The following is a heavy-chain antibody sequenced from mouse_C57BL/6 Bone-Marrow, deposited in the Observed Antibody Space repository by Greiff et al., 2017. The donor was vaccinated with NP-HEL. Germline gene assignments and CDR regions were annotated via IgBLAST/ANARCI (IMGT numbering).Heavy chain of an antibody. CDR1: GYTFTSYW. Sequence: QVQLQQSGAELVKPGASVKLSCKASGYTFTSYWMHWVKQRPGQGLEWIGMIHPNSGSTNYNEKFKSKATLTVDKSSSTAYMQLSSLTSEDSAVYYCARGIHYGSPYAMDYWGQGTSVTVSS. J-gene: IGHJ4*01. D-gene: IGHD1-1*01. V-gene: IGHV1-64*01. CDR2: IHPNSGST. CDR3: ARGIHYGSPYAMDY.